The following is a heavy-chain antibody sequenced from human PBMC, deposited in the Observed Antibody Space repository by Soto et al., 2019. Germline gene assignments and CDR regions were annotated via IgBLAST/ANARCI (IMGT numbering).Heavy chain of an antibody. V-gene: IGHV1-46*01. CDR2: INPSGGST. J-gene: IGHJ6*02. CDR3: ARESYYDFWSGYYRYGMDV. Sequence: ASVKVSCKASGYTFTSYYMHWVRQAPGQVLEWMGIINPSGGSTSYAQKFQGRVTMTRDTSTSTVYMELSSLRSEDTAVYYCARESYYDFWSGYYRYGMDVWGQGTTVTVSS. D-gene: IGHD3-3*01. CDR1: GYTFTSYY.